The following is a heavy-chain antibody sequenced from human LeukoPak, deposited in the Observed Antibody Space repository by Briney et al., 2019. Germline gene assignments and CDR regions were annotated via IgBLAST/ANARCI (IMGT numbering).Heavy chain of an antibody. V-gene: IGHV1-69*05. D-gene: IGHD6-19*01. CDR1: GGTFSSYA. Sequence: SSVKVSCKASGGTFSSYAISWVRQAPGQGLEWMGGIIPIFGTANYAQKFQGRVTITTDESTSTAYMELSSLRSEDTAVYYCASYPRYSSTPPFDYWGQGTPVTVSS. CDR2: IIPIFGTA. CDR3: ASYPRYSSTPPFDY. J-gene: IGHJ4*02.